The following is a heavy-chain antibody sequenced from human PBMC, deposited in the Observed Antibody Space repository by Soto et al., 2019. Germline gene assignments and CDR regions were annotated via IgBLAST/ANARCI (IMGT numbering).Heavy chain of an antibody. J-gene: IGHJ4*02. D-gene: IGHD2-21*02. CDR2: IRSKAYGGTT. V-gene: IGHV3-49*04. Sequence: PGGSLRLSCTASGFTFGDYAMSWVRQAPGKGLEWVGFIRSKAYGGTTEYAASAKGRFTISRDDSKSIAYLQMNSLKTEDTAVYYCTRDRFYCGGDCYSYFDYWGQGTLVTVSS. CDR1: GFTFGDYA. CDR3: TRDRFYCGGDCYSYFDY.